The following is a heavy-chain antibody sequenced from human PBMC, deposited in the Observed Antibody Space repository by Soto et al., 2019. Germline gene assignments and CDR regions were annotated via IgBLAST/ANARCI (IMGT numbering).Heavy chain of an antibody. V-gene: IGHV3-33*01. D-gene: IGHD4-17*01. CDR1: GFTFSSYG. J-gene: IGHJ6*02. Sequence: PGGSLRLSCAASGFTFSSYGMHWVRQAPGKGLEWVAVIWYDGSNKYYADSVKGRFTISRDNSKNTLYLQMNSLRAEDTAVYYCARSTYGDYVWDYYYYYGMDVWGQGTTVTVSS. CDR3: ARSTYGDYVWDYYYYYGMDV. CDR2: IWYDGSNK.